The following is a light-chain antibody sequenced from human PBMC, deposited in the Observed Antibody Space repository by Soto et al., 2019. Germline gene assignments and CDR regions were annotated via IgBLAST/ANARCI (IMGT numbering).Light chain of an antibody. CDR2: EVS. V-gene: IGLV2-8*01. CDR3: QSYDSSLSAWEV. Sequence: QSVLTQPPSASGSPGQSVTISCTGTSSDVGGYNYVSWYQQHPGKAPKLMIYEVSKRPSGVPDRFSGSKSGNTASLTVSGLQAEDEADYYCQSYDSSLSAWEVFGGGTKLTVL. CDR1: SSDVGGYNY. J-gene: IGLJ2*01.